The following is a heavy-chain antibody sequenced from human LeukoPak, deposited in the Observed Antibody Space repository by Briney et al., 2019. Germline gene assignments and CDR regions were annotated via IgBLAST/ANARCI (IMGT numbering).Heavy chain of an antibody. J-gene: IGHJ4*02. V-gene: IGHV1-2*02. CDR1: GYTFTGYY. Sequence: ASVKVSCKASGYTFTGYYMHWVRQAPGQGLEWMGWINPNSGGTNYAQKFQGRVTMTRDTSISTAYMELRSLRSDDTAVYYCARETPPWIQLWSYFDYWGQGTLVTVSS. CDR3: ARETPPWIQLWSYFDY. D-gene: IGHD5-18*01. CDR2: INPNSGGT.